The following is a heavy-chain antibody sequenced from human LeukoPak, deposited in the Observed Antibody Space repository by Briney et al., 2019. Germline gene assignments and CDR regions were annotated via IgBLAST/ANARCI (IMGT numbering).Heavy chain of an antibody. V-gene: IGHV1-18*01. CDR1: GYTFTSYG. CDR2: ISAYNGNT. J-gene: IGHJ5*02. D-gene: IGHD3-22*01. CDR3: ARDPRITMIVVVTDLVRPLPQFDP. Sequence: GASVTVSCKASGYTFTSYGISWVRQAPGQGLEWMGLISAYNGNTNYAQKLQGRVTMTTDTSTSTAYMELRSLRSDDTAVYYCARDPRITMIVVVTDLVRPLPQFDPWGQGTLVTVSS.